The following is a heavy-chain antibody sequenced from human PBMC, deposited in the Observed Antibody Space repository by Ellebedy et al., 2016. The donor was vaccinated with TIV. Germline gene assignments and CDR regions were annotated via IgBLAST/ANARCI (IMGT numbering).Heavy chain of an antibody. J-gene: IGHJ4*02. V-gene: IGHV4-39*02. CDR3: ARDPAVAGKGPNKNYFDY. Sequence: MPSETLSLTCTVSGGSIRSSSYYWGWIRQPPGTGLEWIGSIYYSGSTYYNPSLESRVTISGDTSRNQFSLKMTSVTAADTAVYYCARDPAVAGKGPNKNYFDYWGQGTLVTVSS. CDR2: IYYSGST. CDR1: GGSIRSSSYY. D-gene: IGHD6-19*01.